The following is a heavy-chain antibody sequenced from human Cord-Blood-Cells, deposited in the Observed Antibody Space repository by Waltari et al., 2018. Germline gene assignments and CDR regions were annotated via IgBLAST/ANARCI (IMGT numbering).Heavy chain of an antibody. V-gene: IGHV3-53*01. D-gene: IGHD3-16*02. J-gene: IGHJ3*02. CDR2: IYSGGST. CDR3: ARVGYQAFDI. Sequence: EVQLVESGGGLIKPGGSLRLSCAASGCTVGSNYMSWVRQAPGKGLEWVAVIYSGGSTYYADSVKGRFTISRDNSKNTLYLQMISLRAEDTAVYYCARVGYQAFDIWGQGTMVTVSS. CDR1: GCTVGSNY.